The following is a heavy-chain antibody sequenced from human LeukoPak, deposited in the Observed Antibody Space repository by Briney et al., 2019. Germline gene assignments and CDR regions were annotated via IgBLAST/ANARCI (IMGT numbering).Heavy chain of an antibody. CDR3: ARDLREPIGYCSGGSCYGAFDI. CDR2: IYYSGST. CDR1: GGSVSSGGYY. D-gene: IGHD2-15*01. V-gene: IGHV4-31*03. J-gene: IGHJ3*02. Sequence: SQTLSLTCTVSGGSVSSGGYYWSWIRQHPGKGLEWIGYIYYSGSTYYNPSLKSRVTISVDTSKNQFSLKLSSVTAADTAVYYCARDLREPIGYCSGGSCYGAFDIWGQGTMVTVSS.